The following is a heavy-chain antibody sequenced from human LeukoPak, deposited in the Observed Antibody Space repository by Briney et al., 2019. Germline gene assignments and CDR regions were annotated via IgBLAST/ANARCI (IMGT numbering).Heavy chain of an antibody. CDR2: IHTSEGT. Sequence: SETLSLTCSVSGDSISGYYWGWVRQPPGKGLEWIAYIHTSEGTDYNPSLKSRVTISVDTSKNQFSLKLSSVTAADTAVYYCARVGITIFWPLNWFDPWGQGTLVTVSS. CDR3: ARVGITIFWPLNWFDP. CDR1: GDSISGYY. J-gene: IGHJ5*02. V-gene: IGHV4-4*09. D-gene: IGHD3-9*01.